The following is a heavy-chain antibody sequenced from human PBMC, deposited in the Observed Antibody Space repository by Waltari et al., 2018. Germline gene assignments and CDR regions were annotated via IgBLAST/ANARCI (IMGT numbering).Heavy chain of an antibody. CDR1: GFTFSNYA. J-gene: IGHJ2*01. CDR3: ARAPGDNIGNGYFNL. Sequence: EVQLVESGGGLVQPGGSLRLSCAASGFTFSNYAMHWVRPAPGKGLEYVSTVSSNGFSKYYLNPVTGSFTISRDNSKKNRYLKMAALGAEDTAVNYCARAPGDNIGNGYFNLWAVAPWSLSPQ. CDR2: VSSNGFSK. V-gene: IGHV3-64*01. D-gene: IGHD3-10*01.